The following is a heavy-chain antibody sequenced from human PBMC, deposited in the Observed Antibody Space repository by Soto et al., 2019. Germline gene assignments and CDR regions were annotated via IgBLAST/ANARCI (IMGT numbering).Heavy chain of an antibody. CDR3: ARDTVPRAGYSSSWYRLTTHFDY. D-gene: IGHD6-13*01. CDR1: GFTFSSYG. V-gene: IGHV3-33*01. CDR2: IWYDGSNK. J-gene: IGHJ4*02. Sequence: GGSLRLSCAASGFTFSSYGMHWVRQAPGKGLEWVAVIWYDGSNKYYADSVKGRFTISRDNSKNTLYLQMNSLRAEDTAVYYCARDTVPRAGYSSSWYRLTTHFDYWGQGTLVTVSS.